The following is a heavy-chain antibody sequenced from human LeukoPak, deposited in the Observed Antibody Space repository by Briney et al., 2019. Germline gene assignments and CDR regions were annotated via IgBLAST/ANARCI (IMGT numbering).Heavy chain of an antibody. J-gene: IGHJ3*02. CDR1: GFTFSSYA. D-gene: IGHD2-15*01. V-gene: IGHV3-23*01. CDR2: ISGSGGST. Sequence: GGSLRLSCAASGFTFSSYAMSWVRQAPGKGLEGVSAISGSGGSTYYADSVKGRFTISRDNSKNTLYLQMNSLRAEATAVYYCAKVVAATQYAFDIWGQGTMVTVSS. CDR3: AKVVAATQYAFDI.